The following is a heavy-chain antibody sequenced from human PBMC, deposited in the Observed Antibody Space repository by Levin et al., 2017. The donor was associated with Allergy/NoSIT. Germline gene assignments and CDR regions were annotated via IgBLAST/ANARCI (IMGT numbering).Heavy chain of an antibody. CDR2: ISGSGGST. D-gene: IGHD6-25*01. V-gene: IGHV3-23*01. Sequence: GGSLRLSCAASGFTFSSYAMSWVRQAPGKGLEWVSAISGSGGSTYYADSVKGRFTISRDNSKNTLYLQMNSLRAEDTAVYYCAKGVGSVGRNWYFDLWGRGTLVTVSS. CDR1: GFTFSSYA. J-gene: IGHJ2*01. CDR3: AKGVGSVGRNWYFDL.